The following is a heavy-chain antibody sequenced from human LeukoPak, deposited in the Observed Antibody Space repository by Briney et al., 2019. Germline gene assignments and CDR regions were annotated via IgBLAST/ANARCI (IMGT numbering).Heavy chain of an antibody. CDR2: IYYSGST. V-gene: IGHV4-30-4*01. J-gene: IGHJ4*02. Sequence: PSETLSLTCTVSGGSISSGDYHWSWIRQPPGKGLEWIGYIYYSGSTYYNPSLKSRVTISVDTSKNQFSLKLSAVTAADTAVYYCARAPHYYDSSGYYPDFDYWGQGTLVTVSS. CDR1: GGSISSGDYH. D-gene: IGHD3-22*01. CDR3: ARAPHYYDSSGYYPDFDY.